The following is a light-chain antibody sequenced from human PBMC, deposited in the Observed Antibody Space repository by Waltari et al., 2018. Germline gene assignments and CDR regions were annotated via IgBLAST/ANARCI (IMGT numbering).Light chain of an antibody. V-gene: IGLV2-23*01. CDR1: SSDVGNYNL. CDR2: EAT. CDR3: SSYAGNCNLVV. J-gene: IGLJ2*01. Sequence: QCALTQPASVSGSPGQSITISCNGTSSDVGNYNLVSWYQQHPGKAPKLMIYEATKRPSGVSNRFSGSKSGNTASLTISGLQAEDEADYYCSSYAGNCNLVVFGGGTKLTVL.